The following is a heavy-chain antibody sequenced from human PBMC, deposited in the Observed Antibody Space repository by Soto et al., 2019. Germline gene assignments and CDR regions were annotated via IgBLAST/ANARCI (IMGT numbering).Heavy chain of an antibody. CDR3: ARSPRPRPLELQVSGWCDP. V-gene: IGHV3-21*01. Sequence: GGSLRLSCAASGFTFSSYSMNWVRQAPGKGLEWVSSISSSSSYIYYADSVKGRFTISRDNAKNSLYLQMNSLRAEDTAVYYCARSPRPRPLELQVSGWCDPWGQGTLVTVSS. CDR1: GFTFSSYS. CDR2: ISSSSSYI. J-gene: IGHJ5*02. D-gene: IGHD1-7*01.